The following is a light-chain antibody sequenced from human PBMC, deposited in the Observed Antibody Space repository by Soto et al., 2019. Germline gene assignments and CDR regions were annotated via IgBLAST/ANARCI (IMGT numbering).Light chain of an antibody. CDR3: QQYASSPWT. CDR1: QSVSSSY. Sequence: EIVLTQSPGTLSLSPGERDTLSCRASQSVSSSYLAWYQQKPGQAPRLLIYGASSRATGIPDRFSGSGSGTDFTLTISGLEPGDFAVYFCQQYASSPWTFGQGTKVDIK. J-gene: IGKJ1*01. CDR2: GAS. V-gene: IGKV3-20*01.